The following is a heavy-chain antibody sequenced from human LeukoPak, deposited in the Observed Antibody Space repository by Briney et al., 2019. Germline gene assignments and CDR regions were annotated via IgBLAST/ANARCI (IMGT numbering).Heavy chain of an antibody. D-gene: IGHD1-26*01. J-gene: IGHJ3*02. Sequence: ASVKVSCKASGYTFTSYGISWVRQAPGQGLEWMGWISAYNGNTKYAQELQGRVTMTTDTSTSTAYMALRSLRSDDTAVYYCARDRVIVGATIIPDAFDIWGQGTMVTVSS. CDR3: ARDRVIVGATIIPDAFDI. CDR2: ISAYNGNT. V-gene: IGHV1-18*01. CDR1: GYTFTSYG.